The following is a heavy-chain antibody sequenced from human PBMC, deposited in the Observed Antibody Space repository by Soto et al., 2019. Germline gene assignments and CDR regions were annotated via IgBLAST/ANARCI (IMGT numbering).Heavy chain of an antibody. CDR3: ARDFGGGGVVRYYMDV. CDR1: GYTFTSYD. CDR2: MNPNSGGT. J-gene: IGHJ6*03. V-gene: IGHV1-2*04. Sequence: ASVKVSCKASGYTFTSYDINWVRQATGQGLEWMGWMNPNSGGTNYAQKFQGWVTMTRDTSISTAYMELSRLRSDDTAVYYCARDFGGGGVVRYYMDVWGKGTTVTVSS. D-gene: IGHD3-3*01.